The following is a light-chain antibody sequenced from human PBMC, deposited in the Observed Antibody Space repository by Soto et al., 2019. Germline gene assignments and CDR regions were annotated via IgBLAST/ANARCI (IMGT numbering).Light chain of an antibody. CDR3: ETGDSNTVV. Sequence: QSVLTQSSSASASLGSSVKLTCTLSSGHSSYIIAWHQQQPGKAPRYLMKLEGSGSYNKGSGVPDRFSGSSSGADRYLTISNLQSEDEADYYCETGDSNTVVFGGGTQLTVL. CDR2: LEGSGSY. J-gene: IGLJ2*01. CDR1: SGHSSYI. V-gene: IGLV4-60*03.